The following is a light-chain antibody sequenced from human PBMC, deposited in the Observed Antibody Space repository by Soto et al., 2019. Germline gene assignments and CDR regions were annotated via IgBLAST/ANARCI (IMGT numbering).Light chain of an antibody. CDR1: SSDVGAYNY. Sequence: QSVLTQPASVSGSPGQSITISCTRTSSDVGAYNYVSWYQQHPGKAPQLMIYDVSNRPSGVSGRFSGSKSGNTASLTISGLQAEDEADYYCSSWTNSDNLVVFGGGTKLTVL. CDR2: DVS. J-gene: IGLJ2*01. CDR3: SSWTNSDNLVV. V-gene: IGLV2-14*03.